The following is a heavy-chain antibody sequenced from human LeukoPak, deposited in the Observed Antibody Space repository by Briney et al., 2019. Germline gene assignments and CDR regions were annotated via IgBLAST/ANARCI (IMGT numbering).Heavy chain of an antibody. CDR2: IGTAGDT. CDR1: GITFSNYD. D-gene: IGHD2-15*01. J-gene: IGHJ4*02. V-gene: IGHV3-13*04. Sequence: SGGSLRLSCAASGITFSNYDMHWVRQATGKGLEWVSAIGTAGDTYYQGSVRGRFTMSRENAKNSLYLQMNSLTAGDTAVYYCARGADTHFDYWGQGILVTVSS. CDR3: ARGADTHFDY.